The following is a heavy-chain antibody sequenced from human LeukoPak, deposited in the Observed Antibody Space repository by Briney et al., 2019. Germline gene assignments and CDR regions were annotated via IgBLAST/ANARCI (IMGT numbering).Heavy chain of an antibody. CDR2: ISASGGST. CDR1: GFTFSSYA. V-gene: IGHV3-23*01. J-gene: IGHJ6*02. D-gene: IGHD2-15*01. Sequence: GGSLRLSCAASGFTFSSYAMSWVRQAPGKGLEWVSSISASGGSTYYADSVKGRFTISRDNSKNTLYLQMNSLRAEDTAVYYCAKALVAATHYYYYGMDVWGQGTTVTVSS. CDR3: AKALVAATHYYYYGMDV.